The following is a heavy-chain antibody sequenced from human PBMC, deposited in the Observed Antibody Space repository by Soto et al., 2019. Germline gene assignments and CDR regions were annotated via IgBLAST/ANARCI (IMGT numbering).Heavy chain of an antibody. Sequence: QLQLQESGSGLVKPSQTLSLTCAVSGGSISSGGYSWSWIRQPPGKGLEWIGYIYQNGNTYYNPSLKSRVTISVDRSKNQFSLMLSSVTAADTAVYYCARFPPYCSGGRGGAYWGQGTLVTVSS. CDR1: GGSISSGGYS. D-gene: IGHD2-15*01. CDR2: IYQNGNT. J-gene: IGHJ4*02. CDR3: ARFPPYCSGGRGGAY. V-gene: IGHV4-30-2*01.